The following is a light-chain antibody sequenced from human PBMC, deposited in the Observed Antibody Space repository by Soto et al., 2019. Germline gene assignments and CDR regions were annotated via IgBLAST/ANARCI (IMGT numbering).Light chain of an antibody. CDR1: QSVSNN. CDR2: HAS. V-gene: IGKV3-15*01. J-gene: IGKJ4*01. Sequence: EIVMTQSPATLSVSPGERAILSCRASQSVSNNLAWYQQKPGQAPSLLIYHASTRATGIPARFSGSGSGTEFTLTISSLQSEDFAVYYGQQYNKWPLTFGGGTKVEIK. CDR3: QQYNKWPLT.